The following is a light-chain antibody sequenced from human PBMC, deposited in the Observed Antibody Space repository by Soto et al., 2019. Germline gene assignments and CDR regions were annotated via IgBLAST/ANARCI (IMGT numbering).Light chain of an antibody. CDR2: EVI. CDR1: SSDVGGYNY. CDR3: SSYAGSNNPHVI. V-gene: IGLV2-8*01. Sequence: QSALTQPPSASGSPGQSATISCTGTSSDVGGYNYVSWYQQHPGKAPKLMIFEVIKRPSGVPDRFSGSKSGNTASLTVSGLQAEDEADYYCSSYAGSNNPHVIFGGGTKLTVL. J-gene: IGLJ2*01.